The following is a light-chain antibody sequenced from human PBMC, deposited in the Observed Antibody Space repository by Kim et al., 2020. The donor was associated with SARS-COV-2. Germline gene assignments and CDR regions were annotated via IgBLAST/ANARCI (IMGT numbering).Light chain of an antibody. CDR1: NSNIGSNA. Sequence: GQTVPISCSGSNSNIGSNAVTWYQQLPGTAPKLLIYTNDERPSGVPDRFSGSKSGTSASLAISGLQSEDEADYYCASWDDSLHGWLFGGGTKVTVL. CDR2: TND. CDR3: ASWDDSLHGWL. J-gene: IGLJ3*02. V-gene: IGLV1-44*01.